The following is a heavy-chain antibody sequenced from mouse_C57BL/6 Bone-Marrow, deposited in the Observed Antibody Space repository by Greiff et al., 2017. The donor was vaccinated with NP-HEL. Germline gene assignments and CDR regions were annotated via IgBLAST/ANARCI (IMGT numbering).Heavy chain of an antibody. Sequence: VQVVESGAELARPGASVKLSCKASGYTFTSYGISWVKQRTGQGLEWIGEIYPRSGNTYYNEKFKGKATLTADKSSSTAYMELRSLTSEDAAVYFCARGGDYYYFDYWGQGTTLTVSS. D-gene: IGHD2-4*01. V-gene: IGHV1-81*01. CDR1: GYTFTSYG. CDR3: ARGGDYYYFDY. J-gene: IGHJ2*01. CDR2: IYPRSGNT.